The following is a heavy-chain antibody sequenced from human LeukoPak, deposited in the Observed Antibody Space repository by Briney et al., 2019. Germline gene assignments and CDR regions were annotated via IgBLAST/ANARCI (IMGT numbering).Heavy chain of an antibody. J-gene: IGHJ4*02. CDR1: GYTFTSYY. CDR3: ARTNPPIGYCSSTSCYKGFDY. CDR2: IIPIFGTA. Sequence: ASVKVSCKASGYTFTSYYMHWVRQAPGQGLEWMGGIIPIFGTANYAQKFQGRVTITADESTSTAYMELSSLRSGDTAVYYCARTNPPIGYCSSTSCYKGFDYWGQGTLVTVSS. D-gene: IGHD2-2*02. V-gene: IGHV1-69*13.